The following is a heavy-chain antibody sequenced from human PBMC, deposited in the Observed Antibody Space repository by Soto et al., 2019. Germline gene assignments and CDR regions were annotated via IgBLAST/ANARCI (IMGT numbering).Heavy chain of an antibody. J-gene: IGHJ3*02. V-gene: IGHV1-3*01. D-gene: IGHD1-26*01. Sequence: QVPLVQSGAEVKKPGASVKVSCRASGFTFTLYSMHWVRQAPGQRLEWMGWINGGSGKTKYSQKFQGRVTIARDTSASRAYMEVSSLRSEDTAVYYCARYSGNYQDAFDIWGQGTMVTVSS. CDR3: ARYSGNYQDAFDI. CDR1: GFTFTLYS. CDR2: INGGSGKT.